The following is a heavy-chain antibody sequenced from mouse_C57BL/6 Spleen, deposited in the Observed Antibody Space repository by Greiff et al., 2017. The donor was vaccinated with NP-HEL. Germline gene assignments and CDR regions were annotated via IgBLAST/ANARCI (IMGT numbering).Heavy chain of an antibody. V-gene: IGHV1-80*01. Sequence: VQVVESGAELVKPGASVKISCKASGYAFSSYWMNWVKQRPGKGLEWIGPIYPGDGDTNYTGKFKGKATLTADKSSSTAYMQLSRLTSEASAVYFCARNGFLVWGTGTTVTVSS. J-gene: IGHJ1*03. CDR2: IYPGDGDT. CDR3: ARNGFLV. CDR1: GYAFSSYW.